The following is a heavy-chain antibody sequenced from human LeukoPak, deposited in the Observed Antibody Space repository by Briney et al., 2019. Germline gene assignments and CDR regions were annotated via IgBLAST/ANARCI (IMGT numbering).Heavy chain of an antibody. V-gene: IGHV3-21*01. J-gene: IGHJ4*02. CDR2: ISSSSSYI. CDR3: ARGKWDSGTDY. CDR1: GFIFGDYA. Sequence: GGSLRLSCTASGFIFGDYAMNWVRQAPGKGLEWVSSISSSSSYIYYADSVKGRFTISRDNAKNSLYLQMNSLRAEDTAVYYCARGKWDSGTDYWGQGTLVTVSS. D-gene: IGHD1-26*01.